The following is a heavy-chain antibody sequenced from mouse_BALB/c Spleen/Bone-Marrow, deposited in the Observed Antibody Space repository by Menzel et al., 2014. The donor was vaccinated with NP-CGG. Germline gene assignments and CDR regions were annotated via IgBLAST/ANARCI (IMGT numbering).Heavy chain of an antibody. CDR1: GYTFTSYW. V-gene: IGHV1-87*01. Sequence: QVQLQQSGAELARPGASVKLSCKASGYTFTSYWMQWVKQRPGQGLEWIGAIYPGDGDTRYTQKFKGMATLTADKSSSTAYMQLSSLAPEDSAVYYCARGFPFDYWGQGTTLTVSS. CDR3: ARGFPFDY. J-gene: IGHJ2*01. CDR2: IYPGDGDT.